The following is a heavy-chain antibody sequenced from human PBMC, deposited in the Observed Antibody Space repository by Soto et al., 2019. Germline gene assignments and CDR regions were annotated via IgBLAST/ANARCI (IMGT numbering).Heavy chain of an antibody. V-gene: IGHV1-8*01. D-gene: IGHD6-25*01. J-gene: IGHJ4*02. Sequence: QVQLVQSGAEVKEPGASVKVSGKASGYTFTTYDIYWMRQATGQGLEWMGWMKPYTGNTGYAQKFQGRLTVTRNTSISTVYMEMSGLRLDDTAVYYCARRKERSGPNYFDYWGQGSQVTVSS. CDR2: MKPYTGNT. CDR3: ARRKERSGPNYFDY. CDR1: GYTFTTYD.